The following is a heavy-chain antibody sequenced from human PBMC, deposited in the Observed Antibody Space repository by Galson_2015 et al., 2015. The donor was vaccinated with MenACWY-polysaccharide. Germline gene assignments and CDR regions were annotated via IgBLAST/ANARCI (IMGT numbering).Heavy chain of an antibody. CDR2: TYYRSKWNN. CDR3: AREPKQLPAPYSYYFFMDV. V-gene: IGHV6-1*01. Sequence: CAISGDSVSSDSAAWNWIRESPSRGLEWLGRTYYRSKWNNDYAVSVKSRIIITPDTYNNKVSLQLLSVTPEDTGVYFCAREPKQLPAPYSYYFFMDVWGKGTAVTVSS. CDR1: GDSVSSDSAA. D-gene: IGHD2-2*01. J-gene: IGHJ6*03.